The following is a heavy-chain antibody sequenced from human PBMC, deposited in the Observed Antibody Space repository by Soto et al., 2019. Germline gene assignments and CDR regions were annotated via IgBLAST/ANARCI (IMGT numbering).Heavy chain of an antibody. CDR2: INHSGST. D-gene: IGHD3-9*01. Sequence: SETLSLTCAVYGGSFSGYYWSWIRQPPGKGLEWIGEINHSGSTNYNPSLKSRVTISVDTSKNQFSLKQSSVTAADTAVYYCARLDTYYYYSMDVWGQGTTVTVSS. CDR3: ARLDTYYYYSMDV. J-gene: IGHJ6*02. CDR1: GGSFSGYY. V-gene: IGHV4-34*01.